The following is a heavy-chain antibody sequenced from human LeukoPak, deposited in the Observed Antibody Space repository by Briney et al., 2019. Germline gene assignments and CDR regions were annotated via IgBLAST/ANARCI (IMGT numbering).Heavy chain of an antibody. D-gene: IGHD2-15*01. CDR3: ARVVGATSIDY. V-gene: IGHV4-38-2*02. CDR2: IKHRGRS. J-gene: IGHJ4*02. CDR1: GSSISSDYY. Sequence: PSETLSLTCSVSGSSISSDYYWGWVRQPPGKGLEWIGSIKHRGRSYYNPSLKSRGAISVDTSKNQFSVQVSSVPAADTVVYYCARVVGATSIDYWDQGILVTVSS.